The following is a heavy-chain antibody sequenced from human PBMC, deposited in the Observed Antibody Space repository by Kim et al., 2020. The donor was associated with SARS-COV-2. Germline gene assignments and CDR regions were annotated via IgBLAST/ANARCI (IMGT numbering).Heavy chain of an antibody. J-gene: IGHJ4*02. Sequence: PSLKSRLTISVDTSKDQFSLKLNSVTAADTALYYCVGHPWSEAARGGFDSWGQGTLVTVSS. D-gene: IGHD3-16*01. V-gene: IGHV4-39*01. CDR3: VGHPWSEAARGGFDS.